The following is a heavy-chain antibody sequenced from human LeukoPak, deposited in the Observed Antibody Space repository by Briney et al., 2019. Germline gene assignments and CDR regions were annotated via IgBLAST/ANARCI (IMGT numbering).Heavy chain of an antibody. D-gene: IGHD3-22*01. J-gene: IGHJ4*02. CDR1: GFTFRIYD. CDR2: ISESGGVT. CDR3: AKDLDSSGYLFDY. V-gene: IGHV3-23*01. Sequence: GGSLRLSCAASGFTFRIYDMSWVRQAPGKGLEWVSGISESGGVTYYADSVKGRFTISRDNSKNTLYLQMNSLRAEDTAVYYCAKDLDSSGYLFDYWGQGTLVTVSS.